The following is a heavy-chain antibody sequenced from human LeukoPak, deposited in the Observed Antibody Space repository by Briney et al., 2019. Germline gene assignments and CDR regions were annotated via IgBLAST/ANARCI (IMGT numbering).Heavy chain of an antibody. CDR2: ISGSGGST. D-gene: IGHD3-22*01. V-gene: IGHV3-23*01. CDR3: AKASMGYYDSSGYYFYYYYGMDV. J-gene: IGHJ6*02. Sequence: GGSLRLSCAASGFTFSSYAMSWVRQAPGKGLEWVSAISGSGGSTDYADSVKGRFTISRDNSKNTLYLQLNSLRAEDTAVYYCAKASMGYYDSSGYYFYYYYGMDVWGQGTTVTVSS. CDR1: GFTFSSYA.